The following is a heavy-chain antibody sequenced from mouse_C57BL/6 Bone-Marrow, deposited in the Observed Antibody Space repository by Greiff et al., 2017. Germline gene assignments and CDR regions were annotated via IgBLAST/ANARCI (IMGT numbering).Heavy chain of an antibody. V-gene: IGHV1-26*01. CDR1: GYTFTDYY. D-gene: IGHD2-5*01. J-gene: IGHJ4*01. CDR2: LNPNNGGT. CDR3: ARRAYYSNFYYAMDY. Sequence: EVQLQQSGPELVKPGASVKISCKASGYTFTDYYMNWVQQSHGKSLEWIGDLNPNNGGTSYNQKFKGKATLTVDKSSSTAYMELRSLTSEDSAVYYCARRAYYSNFYYAMDYWGQGTSVTVSS.